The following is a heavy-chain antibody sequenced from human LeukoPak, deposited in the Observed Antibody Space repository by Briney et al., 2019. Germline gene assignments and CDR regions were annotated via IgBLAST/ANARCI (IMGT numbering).Heavy chain of an antibody. Sequence: SEPLSLTCTVSGGSISSASYFWGWIRQPPGQGLEWIGTLYYSGSTYYSASLKSRVTMSGDTSRNQFSLRLSSVNAADTAVYYCAKAGVRYSDSSALYAFDFWGPGTMVTVSS. CDR2: LYYSGST. CDR1: GGSISSASYF. V-gene: IGHV4-39*01. D-gene: IGHD3-22*01. CDR3: AKAGVRYSDSSALYAFDF. J-gene: IGHJ3*01.